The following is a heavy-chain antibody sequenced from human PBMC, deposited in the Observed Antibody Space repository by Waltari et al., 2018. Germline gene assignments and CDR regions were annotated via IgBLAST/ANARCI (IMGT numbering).Heavy chain of an antibody. CDR1: GFSLRTSGVG. D-gene: IGHD3-3*01. Sequence: QITLKESGPTLVKPTQTLTLTCTFSGFSLRTSGVGVGWIRQPPGKALEWLAAIYWDDDKRYSPSLKSRLTINKDTSKNQVVLTMSNMDPVDTATYYCAHRPDFWGGYFFDYWGQGSLITVSS. J-gene: IGHJ4*02. CDR3: AHRPDFWGGYFFDY. CDR2: IYWDDDK. V-gene: IGHV2-5*02.